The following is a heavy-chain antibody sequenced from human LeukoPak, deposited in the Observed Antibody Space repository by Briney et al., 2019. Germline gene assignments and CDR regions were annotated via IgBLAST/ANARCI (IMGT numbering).Heavy chain of an antibody. CDR3: ARVSSGRQWQPFDY. D-gene: IGHD6-19*01. V-gene: IGHV3-30*03. CDR1: GFTFSSYG. Sequence: PGGSLRLSCAASGFTFSSYGMHWVRQAPGQGLEWVAVISFDGKNKYFADSVRGRFIISRDNSKNTLYLQMNSLRVEDTAVYYCARVSSGRQWQPFDYWGQGSLVTVSS. CDR2: ISFDGKNK. J-gene: IGHJ4*02.